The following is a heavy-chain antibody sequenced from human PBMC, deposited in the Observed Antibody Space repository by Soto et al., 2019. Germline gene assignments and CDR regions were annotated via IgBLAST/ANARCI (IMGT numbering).Heavy chain of an antibody. J-gene: IGHJ4*02. D-gene: IGHD3-22*01. V-gene: IGHV4-30-4*01. CDR1: GGSISSGDYY. Sequence: SETLSLTCTVSGGSISSGDYYWSWIRQPPGKGLEWIGYIYYSGSTYYNPSLKSRVTISVDTSKNQFSLKLSSVTAADTAVYYCARDAAYYYDSSGRIFDYWGQGTLVTVS. CDR2: IYYSGST. CDR3: ARDAAYYYDSSGRIFDY.